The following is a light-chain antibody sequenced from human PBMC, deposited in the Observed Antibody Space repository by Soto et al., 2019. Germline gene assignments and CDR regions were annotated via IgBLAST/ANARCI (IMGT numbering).Light chain of an antibody. CDR3: QQYNSFSPT. Sequence: DIQMTQSPSTLSASVGDRVTITCRTSQSITSWLAWYQQKPGKAPKLLIYDASSLGSGVPSRFSGSGSGAEFTLTISSLQPDDFATYYCQQYNSFSPTFGQGTKVGIK. V-gene: IGKV1-5*01. J-gene: IGKJ1*01. CDR2: DAS. CDR1: QSITSW.